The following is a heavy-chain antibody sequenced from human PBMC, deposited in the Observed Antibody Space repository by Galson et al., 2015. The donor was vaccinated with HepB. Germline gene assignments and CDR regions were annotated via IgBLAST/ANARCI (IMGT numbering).Heavy chain of an antibody. D-gene: IGHD6-13*01. CDR3: ARGADSSSFVVWYFDL. CDR2: ISYDGSNK. CDR1: GFTFSSYA. V-gene: IGHV3-30*04. J-gene: IGHJ2*01. Sequence: SLRLSCAASGFTFSSYAMHWVRQAPGKGLEWVAVISYDGSNKYYADSVKGRFTISRDNSKNTLYLQMNSLRAEDTAVYYCARGADSSSFVVWYFDLWGRGTLVTVSS.